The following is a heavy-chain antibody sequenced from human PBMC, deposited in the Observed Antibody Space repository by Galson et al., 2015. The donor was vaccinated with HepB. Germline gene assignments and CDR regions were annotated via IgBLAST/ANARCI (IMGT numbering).Heavy chain of an antibody. Sequence: SLRLSCAASGFTFSSYEMNWVRQAPGKGLEWVSYISSSGSTIYYADSVKGRFTNSRDNAKNSLYLQMNSLRAEDAAVYYCARDEYYFDYWGQGTLVTVSS. CDR2: ISSSGSTI. V-gene: IGHV3-48*03. CDR3: ARDEYYFDY. CDR1: GFTFSSYE. J-gene: IGHJ4*02.